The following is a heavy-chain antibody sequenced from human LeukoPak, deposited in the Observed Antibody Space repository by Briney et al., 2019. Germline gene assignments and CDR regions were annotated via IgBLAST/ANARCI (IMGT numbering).Heavy chain of an antibody. V-gene: IGHV3-48*01. D-gene: IGHD2/OR15-2a*01. CDR2: IRSTSSAT. Sequence: GVSLRLSCAASGFTFSSNTMNWVRKAPGKGLEWVSYIRSTSSATSYADSVKGRFTISSDNAKNSLYLQMNSLRAEDMALYYCAKDIRRVIRGHMDVWGKGTTVTVSS. CDR3: AKDIRRVIRGHMDV. CDR1: GFTFSSNT. J-gene: IGHJ6*03.